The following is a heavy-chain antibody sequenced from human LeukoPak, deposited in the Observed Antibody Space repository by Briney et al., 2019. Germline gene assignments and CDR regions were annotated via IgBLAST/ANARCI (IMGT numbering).Heavy chain of an antibody. CDR2: IKQDGSEK. CDR1: GFTFSNYW. CDR3: FGLYYYDSSEY. Sequence: PGGSLRLSCAASGFTFSNYWMSWVRQAPGKGLEWVANIKQDGSEKYYVDSVKGRFTVSRDNAKNSLYLQMNSLRAEDTAVYYCFGLYYYDSSEYWGQGTLVTVSS. J-gene: IGHJ4*02. D-gene: IGHD3-22*01. V-gene: IGHV3-7*01.